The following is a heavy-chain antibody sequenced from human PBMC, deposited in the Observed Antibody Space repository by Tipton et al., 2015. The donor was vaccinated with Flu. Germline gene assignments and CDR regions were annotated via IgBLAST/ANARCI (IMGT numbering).Heavy chain of an antibody. CDR3: ARHEGTGPDTALVLSIDN. V-gene: IGHV5-51*07. J-gene: IGHJ4*02. D-gene: IGHD5-18*01. CDR2: IHPSDSEI. Sequence: VQLVQSGAEVKKPGESLKISCKGSGYSFINYWIGWVHQKPGKGLEWMGVIHPSDSEIRYSPSFEGQVTISVDKSTSSVYLQWSSLKASDSALCFCARHEGTGPDTALVLSIDNWGQGTLVTVSS. CDR1: GYSFINYW.